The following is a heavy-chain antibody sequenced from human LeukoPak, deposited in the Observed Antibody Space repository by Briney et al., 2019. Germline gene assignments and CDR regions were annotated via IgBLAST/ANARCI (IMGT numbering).Heavy chain of an antibody. CDR2: IYYSGGT. D-gene: IGHD3-3*01. V-gene: IGHV4-59*01. CDR3: ASRSGYYWGFDY. J-gene: IGHJ4*02. Sequence: SETLSLTCTVSGASINTYYWSWIRQPPGKGLEWIGYIYYSGGTNYNPSLKSRVTISVDTSKNQFSLRLSSVTAADTAVYYCASRSGYYWGFDYWGQGTLVTVSS. CDR1: GASINTYY.